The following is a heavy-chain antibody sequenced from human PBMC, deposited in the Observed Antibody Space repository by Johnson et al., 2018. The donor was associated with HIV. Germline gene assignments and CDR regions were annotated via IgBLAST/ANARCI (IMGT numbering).Heavy chain of an antibody. CDR1: GFTFSSYA. J-gene: IGHJ3*02. D-gene: IGHD1-26*01. Sequence: QVQLVESGGGVVQPGRSLRLSCAASGFTFSSYAMHWVRQAPGKGLEWVAVISYDGSNKYYADSVKGRFTISRANSKNTLYLQMHSLRSEDMAVYYCARADEWELVGRGYAFDIWGQGTIVTVSS. CDR3: ARADEWELVGRGYAFDI. CDR2: ISYDGSNK. V-gene: IGHV3-30-3*01.